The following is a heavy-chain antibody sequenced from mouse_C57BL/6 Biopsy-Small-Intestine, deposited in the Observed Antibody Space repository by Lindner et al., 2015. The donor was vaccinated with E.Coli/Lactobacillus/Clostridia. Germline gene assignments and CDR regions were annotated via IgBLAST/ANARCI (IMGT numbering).Heavy chain of an antibody. J-gene: IGHJ4*01. D-gene: IGHD3-1*01. CDR1: GYTFTDYY. Sequence: VQLQESGPVLVKPGASVKMSCKASGYTFTDYYMNWVKQSHGKNLEWIGVIYPYNGGTSYNQKFKGKATLTVDKSSSTAYMELNSLTSEDSVVYYCARSGGAMDYWGQGTSVTVSS. CDR3: ARSGGAMDY. CDR2: IYPYNGGT. V-gene: IGHV1-19*01.